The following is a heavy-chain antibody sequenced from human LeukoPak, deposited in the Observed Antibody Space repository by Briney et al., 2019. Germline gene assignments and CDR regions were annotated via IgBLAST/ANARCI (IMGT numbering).Heavy chain of an antibody. J-gene: IGHJ4*02. CDR1: GFTFSSYE. CDR2: ISSSGSTI. V-gene: IGHV3-48*03. CDR3: AREPDIVATFGY. Sequence: GGSLRLSCAASGFTFSSYEMNWVRQAPGKGLEWVSYISSSGSTIYYADSEKGRFTISRDNAKNSLYLQMNSLRAEDTAVYYCAREPDIVATFGYWGQGTLVTVSS. D-gene: IGHD5-12*01.